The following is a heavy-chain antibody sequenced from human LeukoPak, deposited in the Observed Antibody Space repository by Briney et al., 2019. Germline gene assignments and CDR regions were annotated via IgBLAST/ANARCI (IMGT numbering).Heavy chain of an antibody. CDR3: ARAGVVLMVYAKKIAAAGRPLDY. Sequence: SETLSLTCAVYGGSFSGYHWGWVRQPPGKGLEWIGEINHSGSTNYNPSLKSRVTISVGTSRNQFSLKLSSVTAADTAVYYCARAGVVLMVYAKKIAAAGRPLDYWGQGTLVTVSS. J-gene: IGHJ4*02. D-gene: IGHD2-8*01. CDR2: INHSGST. V-gene: IGHV4-34*01. CDR1: GGSFSGYH.